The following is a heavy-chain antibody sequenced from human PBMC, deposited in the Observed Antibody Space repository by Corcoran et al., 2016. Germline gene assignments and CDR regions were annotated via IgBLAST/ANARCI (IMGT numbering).Heavy chain of an antibody. J-gene: IGHJ6*02. CDR2: INPSGGST. CDR1: GYTFTSYY. D-gene: IGHD3-22*01. Sequence: QVQLVQSGAEVKKPGASVKVSCKASGYTFTSYYMHWVRQAPGQGLEWMGIINPSGGSTSYAQKFQGRVTMTRDTSTRTVYMELSSLRSEDTAVYYCARPREGYYYCMDVWGQGTTVTVSS. CDR3: ARPREGYYYCMDV. V-gene: IGHV1-46*01.